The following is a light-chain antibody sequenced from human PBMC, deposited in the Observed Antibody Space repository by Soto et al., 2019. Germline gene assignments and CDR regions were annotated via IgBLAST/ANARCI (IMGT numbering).Light chain of an antibody. Sequence: EIVLTQSPATLSLSPGEGATLSCRASQSVSSYLAWYQQKPGQAPRLLIYDASIRATGLPARFSGSGSGTDFTLTISSLEPEAFAVYYGQQRSNWPPTFGGVTKVESK. CDR1: QSVSSY. J-gene: IGKJ4*01. V-gene: IGKV3-11*01. CDR2: DAS. CDR3: QQRSNWPPT.